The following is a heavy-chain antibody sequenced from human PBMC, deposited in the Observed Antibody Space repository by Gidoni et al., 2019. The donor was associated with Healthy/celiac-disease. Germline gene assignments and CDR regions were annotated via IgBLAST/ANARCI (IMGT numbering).Heavy chain of an antibody. D-gene: IGHD6-19*01. CDR1: GDSVSSNSAA. J-gene: IGHJ4*02. CDR2: TYYRSKWYN. V-gene: IGHV6-1*01. CDR3: ARGTTTEQWLVGHFDY. Sequence: QVQLQQSGPGLVKPSQTLSLTCAISGDSVSSNSAAWNWSRQSPSRGLEWLGRTYYRSKWYNDYAVSVKSRITINPDTSKNQFSLQLNSVTPEDTAVYYCARGTTTEQWLVGHFDYWGQGTLVTVSS.